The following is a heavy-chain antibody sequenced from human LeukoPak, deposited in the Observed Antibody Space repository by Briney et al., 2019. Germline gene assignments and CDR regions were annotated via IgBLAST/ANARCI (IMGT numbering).Heavy chain of an antibody. Sequence: ASGKLSCKASGYTFTSYAMNWVRQAPGQGLEWMGWINTNTGNPRYAQGYTGRVVCSLDPSVNTAYLQISSLKAEDTAVYYCARTFSGDYYYYMDVWGKGTTVTVSS. CDR2: INTNTGNP. V-gene: IGHV7-4-1*02. D-gene: IGHD1-26*01. J-gene: IGHJ6*03. CDR1: GYTFTSYA. CDR3: ARTFSGDYYYYMDV.